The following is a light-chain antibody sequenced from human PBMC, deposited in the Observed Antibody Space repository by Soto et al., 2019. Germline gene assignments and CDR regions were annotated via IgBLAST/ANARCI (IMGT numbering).Light chain of an antibody. CDR3: HYSGIIPIT. CDR2: AAS. CDR1: QTIISN. J-gene: IGKJ4*01. Sequence: TKSLGAVSLSTGERATLSCRASQTIISNLAWYQQKPGQAPRLLIYAASTRATGFPDRFSGSGSGTDFTLTISSLEPEDFAVYYCHYSGIIPITLGGGT. V-gene: IGKV3-20*01.